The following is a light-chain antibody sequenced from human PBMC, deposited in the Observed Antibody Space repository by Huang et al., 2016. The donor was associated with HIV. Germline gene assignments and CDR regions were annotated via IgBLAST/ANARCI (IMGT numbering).Light chain of an antibody. Sequence: DIQMTQSPTSLSAFVGDTVTISCRASHHLNPYLNWYHQKPGKAPKLLIYDVSNLETGVPSRFSAGGSWTHFTLTITGLQSDDIGTYYCQHYKNLMVAFGGGTKVEIK. CDR3: QHYKNLMVA. CDR2: DVS. CDR1: HHLNPY. V-gene: IGKV1-33*01. J-gene: IGKJ4*01.